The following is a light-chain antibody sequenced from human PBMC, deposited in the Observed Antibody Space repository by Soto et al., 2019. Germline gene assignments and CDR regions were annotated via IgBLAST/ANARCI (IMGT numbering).Light chain of an antibody. Sequence: EVVMTQSPATLSVSPGERATLSCKASQSVRSSLAWYQQNPGQAPRLLIYGASTRAAGIPARFSGSGSGTEFTLTISSLQSEDFAVYYCQQYNAWPLTFGGGTKVEIK. CDR3: QQYNAWPLT. CDR2: GAS. V-gene: IGKV3-15*01. J-gene: IGKJ4*01. CDR1: QSVRSS.